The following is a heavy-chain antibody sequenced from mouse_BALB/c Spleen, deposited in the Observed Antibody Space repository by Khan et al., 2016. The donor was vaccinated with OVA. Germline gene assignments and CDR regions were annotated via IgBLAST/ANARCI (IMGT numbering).Heavy chain of an antibody. CDR3: KRLAYYYDSERFAY. Sequence: EVELVESGGDLVKPGGSLKLSCAASGFTFSTYGMSWVRQAPDKRLEWVATVSTGGSYTYYPDSVKGRFTISRDNAKNTLYLQMSGLRSEDTAMFYFKRLAYYYDSERFAYWGQGTLVTVSA. D-gene: IGHD1-1*01. V-gene: IGHV5-6*01. CDR2: VSTGGSYT. J-gene: IGHJ3*01. CDR1: GFTFSTYG.